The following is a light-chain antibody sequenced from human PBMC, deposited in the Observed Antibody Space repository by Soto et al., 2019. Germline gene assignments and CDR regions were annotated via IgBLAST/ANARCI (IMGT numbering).Light chain of an antibody. CDR3: MQATKFPPYT. V-gene: IGKV2-24*01. CDR2: KIS. Sequence: DIVMTQTPLSSPVTLGQPASISCRSSQSLVHSDGNTYLSWLQQRPGQPPRLLIYKISNRFTGVPQRLSGSGGWADFTLKISRVEAEDVVLYYYMQATKFPPYTFGQGTKLEIK. J-gene: IGKJ2*01. CDR1: QSLVHSDGNTY.